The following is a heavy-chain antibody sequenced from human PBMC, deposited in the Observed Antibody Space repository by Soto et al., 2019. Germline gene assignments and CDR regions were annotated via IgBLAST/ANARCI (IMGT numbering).Heavy chain of an antibody. J-gene: IGHJ5*02. D-gene: IGHD3-16*01. Sequence: QVQLVQSGAEVKKPGSSVNVSCKTSGGTFGNTAVTWVRQAPGQGLEWMGGIVPMFGTANYAQKFQGRVTFPAYKSPTTATLELRSLRSTDTAVYYCARDGEPGYTCLGGPLGGGRCDPWGQGTLATVSS. CDR3: ARDGEPGYTCLGGPLGGGRCDP. CDR1: GGTFGNTA. CDR2: IVPMFGTA. V-gene: IGHV1-69*14.